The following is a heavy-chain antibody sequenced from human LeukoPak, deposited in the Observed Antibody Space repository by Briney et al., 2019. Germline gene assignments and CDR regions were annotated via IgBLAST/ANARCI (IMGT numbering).Heavy chain of an antibody. CDR1: GYSFTSYW. J-gene: IGHJ4*02. CDR3: ARRRCSGGSCTSYYFDY. Sequence: GASLQISIKGAGYSFTSYWIGWGRQLPGKGLAWMGIIYPGDSDTRYSPSFQGQVTISADKSISTAYLQWSSLKASDTAMYYCARRRCSGGSCTSYYFDYWGQGTLVTVSS. D-gene: IGHD2-15*01. CDR2: IYPGDSDT. V-gene: IGHV5-51*01.